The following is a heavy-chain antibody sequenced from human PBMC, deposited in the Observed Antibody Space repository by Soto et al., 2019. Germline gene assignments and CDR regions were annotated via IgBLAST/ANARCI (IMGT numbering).Heavy chain of an antibody. Sequence: ASVKVSCKASGYTFTGNYIHCVRQAPGQGLEWMGWVNPDNGGTTSAQKFQGRVTMTRDTSVTTAYMELSRLTSDDTAVYYCARDPRPPSGWLGFWEYGMDVWGQGTTVTVS. CDR3: ARDPRPPSGWLGFWEYGMDV. V-gene: IGHV1-2*02. J-gene: IGHJ6*02. CDR1: GYTFTGNY. D-gene: IGHD3-3*01. CDR2: VNPDNGGT.